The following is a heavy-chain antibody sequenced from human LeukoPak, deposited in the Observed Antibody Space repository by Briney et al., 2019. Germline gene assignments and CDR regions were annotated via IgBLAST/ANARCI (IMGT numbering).Heavy chain of an antibody. V-gene: IGHV3-30*02. CDR1: GFTFSHHG. J-gene: IGHJ6*03. CDR3: ARDGDPAYYYYMDV. D-gene: IGHD6-25*01. CDR2: IRNDGSNH. Sequence: GGSLRLSCAASGFTFSHHGMHWVRQAPGKGLEWVAFIRNDGSNHYYADSVKGRFTISRDNAKNSLYLQMNSLRAEDTAVYYCARDGDPAYYYYMDVWGKGTTVTVSS.